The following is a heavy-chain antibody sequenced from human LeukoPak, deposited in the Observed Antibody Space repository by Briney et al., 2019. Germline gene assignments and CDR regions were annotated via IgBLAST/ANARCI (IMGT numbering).Heavy chain of an antibody. J-gene: IGHJ6*03. CDR3: ARVYKWLVPGPPGYYYYYMDV. D-gene: IGHD6-19*01. CDR2: IYHSGST. V-gene: IGHV4-38-2*01. CDR1: GYSISSGYY. Sequence: PSETLSLTCAVSGYSISSGYYWGWIRQPPGKGLEWIGSIYHSGSTYYNPSLKSRVTISVDTSKNQFSLKLSSVTAADTAVYYCARVYKWLVPGPPGYYYYYMDVWGKGTTVTVSS.